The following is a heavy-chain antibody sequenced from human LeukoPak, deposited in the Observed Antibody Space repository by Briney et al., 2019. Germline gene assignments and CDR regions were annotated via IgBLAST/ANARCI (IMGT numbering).Heavy chain of an antibody. CDR2: ISYDGSNK. D-gene: IGHD6-6*01. V-gene: IGHV3-30-3*01. J-gene: IGHJ4*02. CDR3: AREHRSSSQFDY. Sequence: GGCLRLSCAASVFTFSYYPMHWVRQAPCKGLEWVAVISYDGSNKYCADSVKGRFTISRDNSKNTLYLQMNSLKAEDTAVYYCAREHRSSSQFDYWGQGALVTVSS. CDR1: VFTFSYYP.